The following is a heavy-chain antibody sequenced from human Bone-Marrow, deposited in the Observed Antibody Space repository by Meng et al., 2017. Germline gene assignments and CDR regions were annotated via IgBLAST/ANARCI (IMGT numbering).Heavy chain of an antibody. D-gene: IGHD4-17*01. V-gene: IGHV3-66*02. CDR3: ARDPYGDQLSGGWDFDL. Sequence: GGSLRLSCAASGSTVSSNYMSWVPQTPGRGLEWVSVIYSGGSTYYAESVKGRFSISRDNSKNTLYLQMNSLRAEDTAVYYCARDPYGDQLSGGWDFDLWGRGTLVTVSS. CDR2: IYSGGST. CDR1: GSTVSSNY. J-gene: IGHJ2*01.